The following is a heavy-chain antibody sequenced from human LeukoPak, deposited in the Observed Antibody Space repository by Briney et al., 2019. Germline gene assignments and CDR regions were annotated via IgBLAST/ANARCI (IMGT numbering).Heavy chain of an antibody. CDR3: ARVPGSDWFFDY. Sequence: SETLSLTCAVYGGSFSGYYWRWIRPPPGKGLEWIGEINHSGSTNYNPSLKSRVTISVDTSKNQFSLKLTSVTAADTAVYYCARVPGSDWFFDYWGQGTLVTVSS. CDR2: INHSGST. J-gene: IGHJ4*02. D-gene: IGHD6-19*01. CDR1: GGSFSGYY. V-gene: IGHV4-34*01.